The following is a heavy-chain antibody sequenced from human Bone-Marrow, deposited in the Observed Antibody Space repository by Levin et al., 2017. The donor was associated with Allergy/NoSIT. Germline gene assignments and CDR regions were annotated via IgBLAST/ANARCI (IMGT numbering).Heavy chain of an antibody. CDR1: GFPFSTYG. CDR3: ARAAGAAGRGGMDV. Sequence: GGSLRLSCATSGFPFSTYGMAWVRQAPGKGLEWVSSITTTSNYIHYADSVKGRFTISRDNANNSLSLQMNRLRGEDTAVYYCARAAGAAGRGGMDVWGQGATVTVSS. V-gene: IGHV3-21*01. D-gene: IGHD6-13*01. CDR2: ITTTSNYI. J-gene: IGHJ6*02.